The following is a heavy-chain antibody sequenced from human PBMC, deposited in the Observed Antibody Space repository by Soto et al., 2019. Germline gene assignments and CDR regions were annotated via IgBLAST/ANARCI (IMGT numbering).Heavy chain of an antibody. Sequence: SETLSLTCTVSGGSISSCDYYWSRIRQPPGKGLEWIGYIYYSGSTYYNPSLKSRVTISVDTSKNQFSLKLSSVTAADTAVYYCARGSRFGELLFDYWGQGTLVTVSS. J-gene: IGHJ4*02. CDR2: IYYSGST. CDR3: ARGSRFGELLFDY. CDR1: GGSISSCDYY. D-gene: IGHD3-10*01. V-gene: IGHV4-30-4*01.